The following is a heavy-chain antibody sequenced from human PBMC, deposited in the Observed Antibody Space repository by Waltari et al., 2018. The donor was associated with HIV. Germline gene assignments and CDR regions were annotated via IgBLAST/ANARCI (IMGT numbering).Heavy chain of an antibody. D-gene: IGHD3-22*01. CDR2: IYYSGST. CDR3: ATTYYYDSSGYSDAFDI. Sequence: QLQLQESGPGLVKPSETLSLTCTVSGGSISSSSYYWGWIRQPPGKGLEWIGSIYYSGSTDSNPSLTSRGTRSVDTSKNQFSLKLSSVTAADTAVYYCATTYYYDSSGYSDAFDIWGQGTMVTVSS. V-gene: IGHV4-39*01. CDR1: GGSISSSSYY. J-gene: IGHJ3*02.